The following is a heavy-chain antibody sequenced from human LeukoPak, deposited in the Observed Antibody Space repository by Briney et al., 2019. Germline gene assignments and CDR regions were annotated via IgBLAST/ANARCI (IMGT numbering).Heavy chain of an antibody. J-gene: IGHJ5*02. V-gene: IGHV3-53*01. CDR1: GFTFSSYA. CDR2: IFSDGTT. D-gene: IGHD6-13*01. Sequence: PGGSLRLSCAASGFTFSSYAMSWVRQAPGKGLECVSVIFSDGTTYYADSVKGRFSISRDNSKNTLYLHMNSLRAEDTAVYYCARESSSWYNWFDPWGQGTLVTVSS. CDR3: ARESSSWYNWFDP.